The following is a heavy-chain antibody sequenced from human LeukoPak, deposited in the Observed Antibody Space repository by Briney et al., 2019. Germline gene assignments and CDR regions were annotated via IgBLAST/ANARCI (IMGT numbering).Heavy chain of an antibody. CDR3: ARGRSGYSSGWPPVYYFDY. CDR1: GGSFSGYY. J-gene: IGHJ4*02. Sequence: KASETLSLTCAVYGGSFSGYYWSWIRQPPGKGLEWIGEINHSGSTNYNPSLKSRVTISVDTSKNQFSLKLSSVTAADTAVYYCARGRSGYSSGWPPVYYFDYWGQGTLVTVSS. CDR2: INHSGST. V-gene: IGHV4-34*01. D-gene: IGHD6-19*01.